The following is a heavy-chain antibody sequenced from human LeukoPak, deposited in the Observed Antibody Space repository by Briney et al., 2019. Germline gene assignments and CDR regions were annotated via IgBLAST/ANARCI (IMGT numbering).Heavy chain of an antibody. Sequence: PGGSLTLSCAASGFTFSSYWMTWVRQAPGKGLEWVANIKQDGREKYYVDSVEGRFTIYRDNAKNSLYLQMNNLRAEDTAIYYCARDVGPGGYWNYFDYWGQGTLVTVSS. J-gene: IGHJ4*02. CDR1: GFTFSSYW. V-gene: IGHV3-7*01. CDR2: IKQDGREK. CDR3: ARDVGPGGYWNYFDY. D-gene: IGHD1-1*01.